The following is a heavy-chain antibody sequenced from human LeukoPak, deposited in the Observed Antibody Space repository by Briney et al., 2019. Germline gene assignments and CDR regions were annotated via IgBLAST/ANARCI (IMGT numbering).Heavy chain of an antibody. D-gene: IGHD6-19*01. CDR2: IGDNGGTA. Sequence: GGSLRLSCAASQFIFSTYAMSWVRQAPGKGLEWVSGIGDNGGTAYYADSVKGRFTISRDNSKNTLYMQMNSLRVEDTAVYYCAKRGPVTGTKYFDYWGQGTLVTVSS. J-gene: IGHJ4*02. CDR3: AKRGPVTGTKYFDY. CDR1: QFIFSTYA. V-gene: IGHV3-23*01.